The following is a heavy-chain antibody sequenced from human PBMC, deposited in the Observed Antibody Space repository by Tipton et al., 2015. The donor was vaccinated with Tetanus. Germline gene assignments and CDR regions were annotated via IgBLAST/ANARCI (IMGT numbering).Heavy chain of an antibody. D-gene: IGHD2-15*01. CDR1: GFTFRTSY. Sequence: GSLRLSCAASGFTFRTSYMNWVRQAPGKGLEWVSYISYSSSEIYYADSVKGRFTISRDNAKNSLYLQMNSLRDEDTAVYYCAKEGCSRCNGDSRFDIWGQGTKVTVSS. J-gene: IGHJ3*02. CDR3: AKEGCSRCNGDSRFDI. V-gene: IGHV3-21*05. CDR2: ISYSSSEI.